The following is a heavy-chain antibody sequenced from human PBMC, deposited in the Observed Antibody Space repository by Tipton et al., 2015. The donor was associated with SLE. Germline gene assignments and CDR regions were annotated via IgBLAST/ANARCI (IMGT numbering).Heavy chain of an antibody. CDR1: GFTFSSYA. D-gene: IGHD1-26*01. Sequence: SLRLSCAASGFTFSSYAMSWVRQAPGKGLEWVSVIYSGGSTYYADSVKGRFTISRDNSKNTLYLQMNSLSAEDTAVYYCAKGAGATTGYFDYWGQGTLVTVSS. V-gene: IGHV3-23*03. CDR3: AKGAGATTGYFDY. J-gene: IGHJ4*02. CDR2: IYSGGST.